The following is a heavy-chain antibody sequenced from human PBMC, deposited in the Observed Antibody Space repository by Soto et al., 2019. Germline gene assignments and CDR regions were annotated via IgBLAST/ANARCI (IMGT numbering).Heavy chain of an antibody. Sequence: SETLSLTCTVSGGSISSYYWSWIRQPPGKGLEWIGYIYYSGSTNYNPSLKSRVTISVDTSKNQFSLKLSSVTAADTAVYYCARGYSSSSRWFDPRGQGTLVTVSS. V-gene: IGHV4-59*01. CDR1: GGSISSYY. CDR3: ARGYSSSSRWFDP. CDR2: IYYSGST. J-gene: IGHJ5*02. D-gene: IGHD6-6*01.